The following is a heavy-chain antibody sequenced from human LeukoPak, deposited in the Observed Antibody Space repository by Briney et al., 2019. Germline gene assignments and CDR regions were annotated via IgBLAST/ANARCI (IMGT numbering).Heavy chain of an antibody. Sequence: GGSLRLSCAASGFTFRDYWMTWVRQAPGKGLEWVANIRLDGSEKYYVDSVKGRFTISRDNAKNSLYLQMNSLRAEDTAVYYCARGYITPDFWGQGTLLTVSS. CDR2: IRLDGSEK. J-gene: IGHJ4*02. V-gene: IGHV3-7*01. D-gene: IGHD3-10*01. CDR1: GFTFRDYW. CDR3: ARGYITPDF.